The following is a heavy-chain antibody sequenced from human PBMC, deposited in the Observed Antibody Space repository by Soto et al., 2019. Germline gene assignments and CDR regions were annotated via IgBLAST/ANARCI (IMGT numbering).Heavy chain of an antibody. CDR1: GYAFTSYA. CDR3: ARGGWGYCSGGSCYYDSEPFDP. Sequence: GGSVKGCFKASGYAFTSYAIHLVRQAPGQSLEWTAWINAGNGNTKYSQKFHGRVTITRDTSASTAYMELSSLRSEDTAVYYCARGGWGYCSGGSCYYDSEPFDPWGQGTLVTVSS. D-gene: IGHD2-15*01. V-gene: IGHV1-3*01. J-gene: IGHJ5*02. CDR2: INAGNGNT.